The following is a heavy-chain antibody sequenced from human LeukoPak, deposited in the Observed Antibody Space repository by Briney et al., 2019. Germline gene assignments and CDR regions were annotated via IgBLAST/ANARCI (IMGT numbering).Heavy chain of an antibody. V-gene: IGHV3-30*18. D-gene: IGHD3-22*01. CDR1: GFTFSSYG. CDR3: AKAIVYYYDSSGLDY. CDR2: ISYDGSNK. Sequence: GGSLRLSCAASGFTFSSYGMHWVRQAPGKGLEWVAVISYDGSNKYYADSVKGRFTISRGNSKNTLYLQMSSLRAEDTAVYYCAKAIVYYYDSSGLDYWGQGTLVTVSS. J-gene: IGHJ4*02.